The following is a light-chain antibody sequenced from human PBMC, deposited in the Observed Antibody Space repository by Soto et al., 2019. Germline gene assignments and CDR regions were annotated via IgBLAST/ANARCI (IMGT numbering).Light chain of an antibody. V-gene: IGLV2-11*01. CDR1: SSDVGDYNY. J-gene: IGLJ1*01. Sequence: QSALTQPHSVSGSPGQSVTISCTGTSSDVGDYNYVSWYQQHPGKAPKLMIYDVSKRPSGVPDRFSGSRSGNTASLTISGLQAEDEADYYCCSYAGSYTYVFGTGTQLTVL. CDR2: DVS. CDR3: CSYAGSYTYV.